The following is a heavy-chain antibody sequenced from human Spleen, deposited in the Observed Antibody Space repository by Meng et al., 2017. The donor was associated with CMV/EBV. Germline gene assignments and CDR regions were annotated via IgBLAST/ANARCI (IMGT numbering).Heavy chain of an antibody. Sequence: SETLSLTCAVSGGSSRSNNWWSWVRQPPGKGLEWIGDVYHSGSTNYSPSLKSRVTISVDKSKNQFSLKLNSVTAADTAVYYCARYILIEGDHNKMYHYGMDVWGQGTTVTVSS. CDR1: GGSSRSNNW. V-gene: IGHV4-4*02. D-gene: IGHD3-16*01. J-gene: IGHJ6*02. CDR3: ARYILIEGDHNKMYHYGMDV. CDR2: VYHSGST.